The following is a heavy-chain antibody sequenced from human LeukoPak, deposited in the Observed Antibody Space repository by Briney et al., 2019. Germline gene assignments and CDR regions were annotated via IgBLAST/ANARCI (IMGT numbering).Heavy chain of an antibody. D-gene: IGHD6-19*01. Sequence: ASAKVSCKASGYTFTGYYMHWVRQAPGQGLEWMGWINPNSGGTNYAQKFQGRVTMTRDTSISTAYMELSRLRSDDTAVYYCARECIAVAGGGPHYYYYYMDVWGKGTTVTVSS. V-gene: IGHV1-2*02. CDR3: ARECIAVAGGGPHYYYYYMDV. J-gene: IGHJ6*03. CDR2: INPNSGGT. CDR1: GYTFTGYY.